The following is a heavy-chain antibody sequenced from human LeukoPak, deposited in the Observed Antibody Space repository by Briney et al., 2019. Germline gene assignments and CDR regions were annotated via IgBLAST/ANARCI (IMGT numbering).Heavy chain of an antibody. J-gene: IGHJ5*02. Sequence: GGSLRLSCVASGFTFSSYWMSWVRPALGGGLEWVSSIMQVVRETYCVDSVKGGFTISRDNATNSLYLQMNSLRADDTAVYYCARDIGLRKAAPPGWFDPWGQGALVTVSS. CDR1: GFTFSSYW. V-gene: IGHV3-7*01. CDR3: ARDIGLRKAAPPGWFDP. D-gene: IGHD6-6*01. CDR2: IMQVVRET.